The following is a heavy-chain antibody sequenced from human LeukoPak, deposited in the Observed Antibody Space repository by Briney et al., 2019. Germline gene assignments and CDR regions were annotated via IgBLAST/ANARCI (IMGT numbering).Heavy chain of an antibody. D-gene: IGHD2-2*01. CDR2: IIPILGIA. CDR1: GGTFSSYT. J-gene: IGHJ6*03. Sequence: SVKVSCKASGGTFSSYTISWVRQAPGQGLEWMGRIIPILGIANYAQKFQGRVTITADKSTSTAYMELSSLRSEDTAVYYCASSRFVVVPSVRSAGCMDVWGKGTTVTVSS. V-gene: IGHV1-69*02. CDR3: ASSRFVVVPSVRSAGCMDV.